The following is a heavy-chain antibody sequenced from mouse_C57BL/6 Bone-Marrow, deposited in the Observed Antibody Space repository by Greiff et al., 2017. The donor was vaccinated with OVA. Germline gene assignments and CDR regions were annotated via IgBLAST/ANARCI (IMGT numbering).Heavy chain of an antibody. CDR1: GFTFSRYA. CDR2: ISSGGSYT. Sequence: EVQGVESGGGLVKPGGSLKLSCAASGFTFSRYAMSWVRQTPEKRLEWVATISSGGSYTYYPDSVKGRFTISRDNAENTLYLQMSSLMSEDTAMFYCARHTDYYGSAPYFDYWGQGTTLTVSS. CDR3: ARHTDYYGSAPYFDY. D-gene: IGHD1-1*01. V-gene: IGHV5-9-3*01. J-gene: IGHJ2*01.